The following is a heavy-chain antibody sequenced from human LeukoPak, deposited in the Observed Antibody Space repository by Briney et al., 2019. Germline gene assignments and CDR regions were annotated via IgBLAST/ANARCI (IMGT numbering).Heavy chain of an antibody. CDR2: ISGSGGST. J-gene: IGHJ4*02. D-gene: IGHD3-22*01. CDR3: AKGAGDSSGYYPYYFDY. CDR1: GFTFSSYA. Sequence: GGSLRLSCAASGFTFSSYAMSWVRQAPGKGLEWVSAISGSGGSTYYADSVKGRFTISRDNSKNTLYLQMNSLRAEDTAVYYCAKGAGDSSGYYPYYFDYWGQGTLVTVSS. V-gene: IGHV3-23*01.